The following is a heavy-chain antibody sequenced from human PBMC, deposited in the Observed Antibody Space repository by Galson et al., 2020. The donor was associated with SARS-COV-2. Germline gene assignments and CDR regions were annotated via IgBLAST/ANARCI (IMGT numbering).Heavy chain of an antibody. CDR3: ARNGRECSGGICYGAEYFQH. CDR1: GFSFSDYY. J-gene: IGHJ1*01. CDR2: ISSSGSYT. D-gene: IGHD2-15*01. V-gene: IGHV3-11*06. Sequence: GESLKISCVASGFSFSDYYMRWIRQAPGTGLAWISYISSSGSYTNYADSVKGRFTISRDNAKNSLYLEVNSLRAEDTAVYYCARNGRECSGGICYGAEYFQHWGQGTLVTVSS.